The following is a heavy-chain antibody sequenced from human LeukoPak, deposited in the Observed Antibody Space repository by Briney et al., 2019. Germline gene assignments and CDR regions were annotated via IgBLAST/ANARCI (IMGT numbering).Heavy chain of an antibody. D-gene: IGHD2-21*01. J-gene: IGHJ4*02. CDR2: IIPILGIA. CDR3: ARDPIDPYCGGDCSGY. Sequence: SVKVSCKASGGTFSSYAISRVRQAPGQGLEWMGRIIPILGIANYAQKFQGRVTITADKSTSTAYMELSSLRSEDTAVYYCARDPIDPYCGGDCSGYWGQGTLVTVSS. V-gene: IGHV1-69*04. CDR1: GGTFSSYA.